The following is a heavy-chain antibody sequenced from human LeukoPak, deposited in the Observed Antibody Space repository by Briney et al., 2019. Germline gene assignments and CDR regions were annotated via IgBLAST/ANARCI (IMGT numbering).Heavy chain of an antibody. Sequence: GGSLRLSCAASGFTLRDSWMIGVRQAPGKGLEWVAKVSPDGSQESYVDSVKGRFTVSRDNAKNSLYLQMNSLRAEDTAVYSCARVPRWNFDLWGQGTLVTVSS. J-gene: IGHJ4*02. CDR1: GFTLRDSW. CDR3: ARVPRWNFDL. CDR2: VSPDGSQE. V-gene: IGHV3-7*04. D-gene: IGHD3-16*02.